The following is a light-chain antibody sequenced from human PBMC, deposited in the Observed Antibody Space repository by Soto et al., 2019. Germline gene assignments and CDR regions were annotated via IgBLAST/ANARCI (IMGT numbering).Light chain of an antibody. J-gene: IGKJ2*01. V-gene: IGKV3-20*01. CDR3: QQYSGPGMYT. Sequence: EIVLTQSPGTLSWSPGEGATLSCRASQSVSSRYLAWYQQKPGQAPRLLIYGASTRATGIPDRFSGSGSGTDFTLTISRLEPEDFAEYYCQQYSGPGMYTFGQGTKLEIK. CDR1: QSVSSRY. CDR2: GAS.